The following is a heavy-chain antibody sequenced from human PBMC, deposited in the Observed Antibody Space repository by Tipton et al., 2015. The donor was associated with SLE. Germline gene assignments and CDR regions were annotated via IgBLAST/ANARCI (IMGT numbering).Heavy chain of an antibody. D-gene: IGHD5-12*01. CDR1: GDSITSGNYY. V-gene: IGHV4-61*09. CDR3: ARDRYAGYDPLYNWFDP. CDR2: IYTSGTT. J-gene: IGHJ5*02. Sequence: TLSLTCTVSGDSITSGNYYWYWIRQPAGKGLEWIGQIYTSGTTNYNPSLKSRVTISIDTSKNQFSLKLNSVTAADTAVYYCARDRYAGYDPLYNWFDPWGQGTLVTVST.